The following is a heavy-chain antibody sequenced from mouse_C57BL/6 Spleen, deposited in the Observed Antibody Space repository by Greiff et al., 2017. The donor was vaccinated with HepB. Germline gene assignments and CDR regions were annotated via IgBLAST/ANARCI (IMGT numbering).Heavy chain of an antibody. Sequence: EVKLVESGEGLVKPGGSLKLSCAASGFTFSSYAMSWVRQTPEKRLVWVAYISSGGDYIYYADTVKGRFTISRDNARNTLYLQMSSLKSEDTAMYYCTRDPTIYDGYYGFAYWGQGTLVTVSA. J-gene: IGHJ3*01. CDR2: ISSGGDYI. CDR3: TRDPTIYDGYYGFAY. D-gene: IGHD2-3*01. CDR1: GFTFSSYA. V-gene: IGHV5-9-1*02.